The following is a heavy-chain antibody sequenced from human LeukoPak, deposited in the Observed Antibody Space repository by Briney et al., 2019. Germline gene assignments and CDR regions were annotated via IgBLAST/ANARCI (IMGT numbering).Heavy chain of an antibody. CDR2: INTDGTVT. V-gene: IGHV3-74*01. J-gene: IGHJ4*02. CDR3: ATKQWLAPPPDS. Sequence: GGSLRLSRAASGFTFSKYWMLWVRQAPGRGLESVSRINTDGTVTTYADSVKGRFTVSRDNADNTMFLQMNSVRDEDTAVYYCATKQWLAPPPDSWGQGTPVTVSS. D-gene: IGHD6-19*01. CDR1: GFTFSKYW.